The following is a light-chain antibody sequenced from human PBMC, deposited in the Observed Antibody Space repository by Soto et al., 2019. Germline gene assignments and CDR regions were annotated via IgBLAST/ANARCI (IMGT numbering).Light chain of an antibody. V-gene: IGLV2-14*01. CDR3: SSYTSSSV. CDR1: SSDVGGYNY. Sequence: QSALTQPASVSGSPGQSITISCTGTSSDVGGYNYVSWYQQHPGKAPKLMIYDVSNRPSGVSNRFSGSKSGNTASLTISGLQADDEADYYCSSYTSSSVFGGGTQLTVL. CDR2: DVS. J-gene: IGLJ2*01.